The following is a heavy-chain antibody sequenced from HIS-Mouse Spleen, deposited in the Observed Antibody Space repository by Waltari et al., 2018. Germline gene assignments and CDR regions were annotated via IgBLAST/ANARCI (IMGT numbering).Heavy chain of an antibody. CDR1: GYTFTGYY. J-gene: IGHJ3*02. D-gene: IGHD1-26*01. CDR2: INPNSGGT. V-gene: IGHV1-2*02. Sequence: QVQLVQSGAEVKKPGPSVKVSCKASGYTFTGYYMPWVGPAPGQGLEWLGWINPNSGGTNYAQKFQGRVTMTRDTSISTAYMELSRLRSDDTAVYYCAEVDGTTHAFDIWGQGTMVTVSS. CDR3: AEVDGTTHAFDI.